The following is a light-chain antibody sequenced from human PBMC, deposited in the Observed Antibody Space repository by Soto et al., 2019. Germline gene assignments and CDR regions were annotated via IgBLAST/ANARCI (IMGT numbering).Light chain of an antibody. CDR3: QQSYSAPNT. CDR2: AAS. V-gene: IGKV1-39*01. Sequence: DIQMTQSPSSLSASVGDRVTITCRASQSISSSLNWHQQKPGKAPKLLIYAASSLLSGVPSRFSGSGSGTDSTLTISSLQPEDFATYYYQQSYSAPNTFGQGTKLEIK. CDR1: QSISSS. J-gene: IGKJ2*01.